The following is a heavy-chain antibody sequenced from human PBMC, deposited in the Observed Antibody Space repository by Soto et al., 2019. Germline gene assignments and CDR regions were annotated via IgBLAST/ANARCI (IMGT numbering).Heavy chain of an antibody. V-gene: IGHV4-59*01. J-gene: IGHJ6*02. Sequence: PSETLSLTCTVSGGSMIAYYWNWMRQPPGKGLQWIGYTYYSGSTTYNPSLKSRVTISVDSSKNQFSLKLDSVTPADTAVYYCASSPLSGMDVWGQGTTVTV. D-gene: IGHD2-2*01. CDR1: GGSMIAYY. CDR3: ASSPLSGMDV. CDR2: TYYSGST.